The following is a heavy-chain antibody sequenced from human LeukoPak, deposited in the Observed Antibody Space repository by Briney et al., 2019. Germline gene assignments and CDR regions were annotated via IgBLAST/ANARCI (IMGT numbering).Heavy chain of an antibody. CDR2: ISSSGSTI. V-gene: IGHV3-48*03. CDR3: ARDGFRYTSSSGRYYYYGMDV. D-gene: IGHD6-6*01. J-gene: IGHJ6*02. CDR1: GFTFSSYE. Sequence: GGSLRLSCAASGFTFSSYEMNGVRQAPGKGLEWVSYISSSGSTIYYADSVRGRFTISRDNAKNSLYLQMNSLRAEDTAVYYCARDGFRYTSSSGRYYYYGMDVWGQGTTVTVSS.